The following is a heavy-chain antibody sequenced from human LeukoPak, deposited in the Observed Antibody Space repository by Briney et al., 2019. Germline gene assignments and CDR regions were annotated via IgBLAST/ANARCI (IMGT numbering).Heavy chain of an antibody. J-gene: IGHJ4*02. CDR1: GFTFSGYS. V-gene: IGHV3-48*04. D-gene: IGHD3-22*01. CDR3: ARDYYDSSGYYHVYYFDY. Sequence: PGGSLRLSCAASGFTFSGYSLNWVRQAPGKGLEWISYISTAGTTVYYADSVKGRFAISRDNAKNSLYLQMNSLRVEDTAVYYCARDYYDSSGYYHVYYFDYWGQGTLVTVSS. CDR2: ISTAGTTV.